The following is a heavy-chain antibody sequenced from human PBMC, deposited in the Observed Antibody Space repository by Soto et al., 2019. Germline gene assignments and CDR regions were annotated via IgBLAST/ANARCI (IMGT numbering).Heavy chain of an antibody. CDR3: RHSYYDFWSGPYGMDV. D-gene: IGHD3-3*01. Sequence: GGSLRLSCAASGFTFSSYAMSWVRQAPGKGLEWVSAISGSGGSTYYADSVKGRFTISRDNSKNTLYLQMNSLRAEDTAVYYCRHSYYDFWSGPYGMDVWGQGTTVTVSS. V-gene: IGHV3-23*01. CDR1: GFTFSSYA. J-gene: IGHJ6*02. CDR2: ISGSGGST.